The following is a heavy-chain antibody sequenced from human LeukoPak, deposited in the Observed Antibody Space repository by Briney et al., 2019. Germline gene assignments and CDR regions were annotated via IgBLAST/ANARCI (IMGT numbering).Heavy chain of an antibody. Sequence: PSETLSLTCTVSGGSISSSSYYWGWIRQPPGKGLEWIGSIYYSGSTYYNPSLKSRVTISVDTSKNQFPLKLSSVTAADTAVYYCARADTAMVPLDYWGQGTLVTVSS. D-gene: IGHD5-18*01. J-gene: IGHJ4*02. CDR2: IYYSGST. CDR3: ARADTAMVPLDY. V-gene: IGHV4-39*06. CDR1: GGSISSSSYY.